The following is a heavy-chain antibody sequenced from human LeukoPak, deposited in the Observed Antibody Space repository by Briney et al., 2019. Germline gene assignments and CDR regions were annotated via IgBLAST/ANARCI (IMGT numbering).Heavy chain of an antibody. CDR1: GFTFSSYW. CDR2: IKQDGSEK. D-gene: IGHD6-19*01. Sequence: PGGSVRLSCAASGFTFSSYWMSWVRQAPGKGLEWVANIKQDGSEKYYVDSVKGRFTISRDNAKNSLYLQMTSLRAEDTAVYYCARSYGSGWYFFDYWGQGTLVTVSS. V-gene: IGHV3-7*01. CDR3: ARSYGSGWYFFDY. J-gene: IGHJ4*02.